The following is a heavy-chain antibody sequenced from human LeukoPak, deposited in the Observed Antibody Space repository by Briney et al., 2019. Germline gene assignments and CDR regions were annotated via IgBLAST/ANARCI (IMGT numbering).Heavy chain of an antibody. D-gene: IGHD6-19*01. J-gene: IGHJ4*02. CDR3: ARDLGNTGWYTFDY. CDR2: TYYRSKWYD. CDR1: GDSVSSINGA. V-gene: IGHV6-1*01. Sequence: KPSQTLSLTCAISGDSVSSINGAWNWIRQSPSRGLEWLVRTYYRSKWYDEYAESMRGRITISPDTSMNQYSLHVLSVTPEDTAVYYCARDLGNTGWYTFDYWGQGILVTVSS.